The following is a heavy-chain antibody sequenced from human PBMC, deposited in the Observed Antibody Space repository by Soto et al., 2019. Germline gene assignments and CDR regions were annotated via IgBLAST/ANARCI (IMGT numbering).Heavy chain of an antibody. CDR1: GFTFGTYA. J-gene: IGHJ6*03. Sequence: EVQLLESGGGLVQPGGSLRLSCAASGFTFGTYAMKWLRQAPGRGLECVSFISGSGRTTYYAESVKGRLTVSRDNSKSTMYLQMNSLRAEDTALYSCAKFRGPSYSYYYMDVWGKGTTVTVSS. V-gene: IGHV3-23*01. D-gene: IGHD3-16*01. CDR2: ISGSGRTT. CDR3: AKFRGPSYSYYYMDV.